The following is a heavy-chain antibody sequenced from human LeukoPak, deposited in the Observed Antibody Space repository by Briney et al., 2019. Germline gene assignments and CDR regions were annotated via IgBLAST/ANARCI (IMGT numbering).Heavy chain of an antibody. J-gene: IGHJ5*02. D-gene: IGHD3-22*01. Sequence: PGGSLRLSCAASGFTFSSYSMNWVRQAPGKGLEWVSVIYSGGSTYYADFVKGRFTISRDNSKNTLFLQMNSLRAEDTALYYCAKGSSGYFVDLWGQGTLVTVSS. CDR2: IYSGGST. V-gene: IGHV3-23*03. CDR3: AKGSSGYFVDL. CDR1: GFTFSSYS.